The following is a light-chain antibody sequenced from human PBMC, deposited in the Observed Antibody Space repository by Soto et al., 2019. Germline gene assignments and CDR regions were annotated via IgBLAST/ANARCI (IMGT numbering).Light chain of an antibody. J-gene: IGKJ1*01. CDR2: AAS. CDR1: QGISSY. V-gene: IGKV1-8*01. Sequence: AIRMTQSPSSLSASTGDRVTITCRASQGISSYLAWYQQKPGKAPKLLIYAASTLQRGVPSRFSARGSGTDFTLTISCLQSEDFETHYCQQYYSYPRTFGPGTKVDIX. CDR3: QQYYSYPRT.